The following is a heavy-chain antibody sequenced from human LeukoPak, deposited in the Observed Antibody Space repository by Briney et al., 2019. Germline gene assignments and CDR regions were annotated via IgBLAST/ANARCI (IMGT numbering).Heavy chain of an antibody. CDR2: IKEDGSEK. CDR3: ARDRYREEMATIHYY. D-gene: IGHD5-24*01. V-gene: IGHV3-7*01. Sequence: PGGSLRLSCAASGFTFRSYWMSWVRQAPGKGLEWVANIKEDGSEKYYVDSVKGRFIISRDNAKNLLYLQMNSLRVEDTAVYYCARDRYREEMATIHYYWGQGTLVAVSA. CDR1: GFTFRSYW. J-gene: IGHJ4*02.